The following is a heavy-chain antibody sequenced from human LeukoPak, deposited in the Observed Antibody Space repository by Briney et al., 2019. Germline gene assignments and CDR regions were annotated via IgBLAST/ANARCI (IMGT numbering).Heavy chain of an antibody. CDR2: ISSSGSTR. V-gene: IGHV3-11*01. Sequence: GGSLRLSCAASGFTVSSSYMSWIRQAPGKGLEWVSNISSSGSTRSYADSVKGRFTISRDNAKNSLYLQMNSLRAEDTAVYYCATRYYDILTGYSGAFDIWGQGTMVTVSS. J-gene: IGHJ3*02. D-gene: IGHD3-9*01. CDR3: ATRYYDILTGYSGAFDI. CDR1: GFTVSSSY.